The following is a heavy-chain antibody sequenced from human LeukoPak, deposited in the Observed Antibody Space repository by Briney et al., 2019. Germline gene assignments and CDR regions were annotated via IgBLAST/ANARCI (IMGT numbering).Heavy chain of an antibody. J-gene: IGHJ4*02. CDR3: AVLFLPDY. CDR1: GFTFSSYA. Sequence: GGSLRLSCAASGFTFSSYAMSWVRQAPGKGLERVSVISGSGGSADYADSVKGRFTISRDNSKNTLYLQMNSLRAEDTAVYYCAVLFLPDYWGQGTLVTVSS. V-gene: IGHV3-23*01. CDR2: ISGSGGSA. D-gene: IGHD3-3*01.